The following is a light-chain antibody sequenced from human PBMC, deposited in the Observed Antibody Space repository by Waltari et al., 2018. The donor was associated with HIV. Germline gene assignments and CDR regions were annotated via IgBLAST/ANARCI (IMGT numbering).Light chain of an antibody. Sequence: QSALTQPRSVSGSPGQSVTISCTGTSSDVGGYNYVSWYQQQPGKAPQRMSDDVSKRPSGVPARFSGAKSGNTASLSISGLQAEDEADYYCCSYAGSYTFVVFGGGTKLTVL. CDR1: SSDVGGYNY. J-gene: IGLJ2*01. CDR3: CSYAGSYTFVV. V-gene: IGLV2-11*01. CDR2: DVS.